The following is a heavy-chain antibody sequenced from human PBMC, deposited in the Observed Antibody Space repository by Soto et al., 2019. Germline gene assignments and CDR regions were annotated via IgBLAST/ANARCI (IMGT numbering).Heavy chain of an antibody. CDR1: GYTFTSYG. Sequence: QVQLVQSGAEVKKPGASVKVSCKASGYTFTSYGISWVRQAPGQGLEWMGRISAYNGNTNYAQKLQGRVTMTTDTSTSTAYMELRSLRSDDTAVYYCARGEGAYYYDSSGYYELDYWGQGTLVTVSS. V-gene: IGHV1-18*01. CDR3: ARGEGAYYYDSSGYYELDY. CDR2: ISAYNGNT. D-gene: IGHD3-22*01. J-gene: IGHJ4*02.